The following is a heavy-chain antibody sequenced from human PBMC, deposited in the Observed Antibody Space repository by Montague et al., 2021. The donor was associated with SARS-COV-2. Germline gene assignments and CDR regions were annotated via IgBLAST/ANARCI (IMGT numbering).Heavy chain of an antibody. V-gene: IGHV4-59*08. CDR2: IYDCGKG. CDR3: AAQTDYYYYSLDV. Sequence: SETLSLTCAVSGGSITNYYWCWSRKPPGRGLEWIGYIYDCGKGDYNHSLTSRVTILVDTAKNKIYLKLSSVTATDTAVYYCAAQTDYYYYSLDVWGQGTTATVS. J-gene: IGHJ6*02. CDR1: GGSITNYY.